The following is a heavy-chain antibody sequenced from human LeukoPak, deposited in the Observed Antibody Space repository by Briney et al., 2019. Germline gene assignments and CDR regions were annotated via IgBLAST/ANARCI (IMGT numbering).Heavy chain of an antibody. Sequence: PGGSLRLSCAASGFTFSNYGMHWVRQAPGKGLEWVAFISYDGSNKYYADSVKGRFTISRDNSKNTLYLQMNSLRAEDTAIYYCAKGHWDGSGSYNDYWGQGTLVTVSS. CDR1: GFTFSNYG. CDR2: ISYDGSNK. CDR3: AKGHWDGSGSYNDY. J-gene: IGHJ4*02. V-gene: IGHV3-30*18. D-gene: IGHD3-10*01.